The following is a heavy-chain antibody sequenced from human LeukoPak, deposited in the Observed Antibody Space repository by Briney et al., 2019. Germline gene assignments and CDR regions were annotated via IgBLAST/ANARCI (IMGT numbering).Heavy chain of an antibody. Sequence: PSETLSLACTVSGGSISSSSYYWGWIRQPQGKGLGWAGSIYYSGSTYYNPSLKRRVTISVDTTKNQFSLLLTSVTSAATSVHDRAEMWWSIGSWFDPWGQGPLVTV. CDR3: AEMWWSIGSWFDP. D-gene: IGHD2-21*01. CDR2: IYYSGST. J-gene: IGHJ5*02. V-gene: IGHV4-39*01. CDR1: GGSISSSSYY.